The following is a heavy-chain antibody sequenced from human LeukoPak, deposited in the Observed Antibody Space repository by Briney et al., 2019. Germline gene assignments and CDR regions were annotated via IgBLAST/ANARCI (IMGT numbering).Heavy chain of an antibody. CDR3: VRAMDY. Sequence: GGSLRLSCAASGFTFSSYWMSWVRQAPGRGLEWVANKKQDGSEKYYVDSVKGRFTISRDNAKNSLYLRMNSLRVEDTAVYYCVRAMDYWGQGTLVTVSS. J-gene: IGHJ4*02. CDR1: GFTFSSYW. CDR2: KKQDGSEK. V-gene: IGHV3-7*03.